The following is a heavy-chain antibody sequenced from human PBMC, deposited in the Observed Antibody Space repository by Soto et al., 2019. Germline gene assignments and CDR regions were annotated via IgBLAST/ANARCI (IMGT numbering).Heavy chain of an antibody. CDR3: ANDAVYNDGLWLAAN. V-gene: IGHV3-23*01. CDR2: MTGSGDDI. D-gene: IGHD6-25*01. CDR1: GFTVSTYA. J-gene: IGHJ4*02. Sequence: ESGGGLVQPGRSLRLSCAASGFTVSTYATMWVRQSPGKGQEWVAGMTGSGDDIRYADSVKGRFTMSKDNSKNTLYLQMNSLRVEATARYYCANDAVYNDGLWLAANWGQGTLVTVSS.